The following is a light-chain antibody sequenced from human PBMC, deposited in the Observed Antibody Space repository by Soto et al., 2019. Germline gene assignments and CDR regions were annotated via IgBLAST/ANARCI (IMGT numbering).Light chain of an antibody. CDR2: LNNDGSH. J-gene: IGLJ2*01. CDR1: SGHSSYA. CDR3: QTWGTGFQV. Sequence: QAVVTQSPSASASLGASVKLTCTLSSGHSSYAIAWHQKQPGKGPRYLMDLNNDGSHCKGDGIPDRFSGSSSGAERYLIISSLQSEDEADYYCQTWGTGFQVFGGGTQLTVL. V-gene: IGLV4-69*01.